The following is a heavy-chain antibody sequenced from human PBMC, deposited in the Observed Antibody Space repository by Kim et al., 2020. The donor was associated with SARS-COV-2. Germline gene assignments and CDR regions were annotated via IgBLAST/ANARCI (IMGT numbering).Heavy chain of an antibody. CDR3: ARDLKYDFCAGYQKKWFDP. CDR1: GFTFTNYG. CDR2: ISSSGSNI. V-gene: IGHV3-21*01. J-gene: IGHJ5*02. D-gene: IGHD3-3*01. Sequence: GGSLRLSCAASGFTFTNYGMHWVRQAPGKGLEWVSSISSSGSNIYYADSVKGRFTISRDNAKNSLFLQMNSLRAEDTAVYYCARDLKYDFCAGYQKKWFDPWGQGTLVTVSS.